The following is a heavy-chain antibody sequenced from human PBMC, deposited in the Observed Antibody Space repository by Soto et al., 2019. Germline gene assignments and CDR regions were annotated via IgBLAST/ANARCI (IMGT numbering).Heavy chain of an antibody. D-gene: IGHD6-13*01. CDR2: ISYDGSNK. CDR3: AKDTRGRSWYYYGMDV. CDR1: GFTFSSYG. V-gene: IGHV3-30*18. Sequence: QVQLVESGGGVVQPGRSLRLSCAASGFTFSSYGMHWVRQAPGKGLEWGAVISYDGSNKYYADSVKGRFTISRDNSKNTLYLQMNSLRAEDTAVYYCAKDTRGRSWYYYGMDVWGQGTTVTVSS. J-gene: IGHJ6*02.